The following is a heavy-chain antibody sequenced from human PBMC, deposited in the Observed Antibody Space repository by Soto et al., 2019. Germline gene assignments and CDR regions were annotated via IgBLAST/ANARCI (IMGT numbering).Heavy chain of an antibody. CDR1: GFTFSSYA. Sequence: EVQLLESGGGLVQPGGSLRLSCAASGFTFSSYAMSWVRQAPGKGLEWVSAISGSGGSTYYADSVKGRFTISRDNSKNTMYLQMNSLRAEDTVVYYCGKAGGVTIFGALAWFLDWGQGTLVTVSS. V-gene: IGHV3-23*01. D-gene: IGHD3-3*01. CDR3: GKAGGVTIFGALAWFLD. CDR2: ISGSGGST. J-gene: IGHJ4*02.